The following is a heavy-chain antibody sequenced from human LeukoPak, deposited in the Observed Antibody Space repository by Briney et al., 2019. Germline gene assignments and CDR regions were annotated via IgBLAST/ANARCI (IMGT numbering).Heavy chain of an antibody. J-gene: IGHJ5*02. CDR2: ISGSGSGGST. CDR3: ARDARNSSSLSLGPNWFDP. CDR1: GFTFSSSA. D-gene: IGHD6-13*01. Sequence: GGSLRLSCAASGFTFSSSAMSWVRQAPGKGLEWVSNISGSGSGGSTYYADSVKGRFIISRDNAKNTLYLQMNSLRAEDTAVYYCARDARNSSSLSLGPNWFDPWGQGTLVTVSS. V-gene: IGHV3-23*01.